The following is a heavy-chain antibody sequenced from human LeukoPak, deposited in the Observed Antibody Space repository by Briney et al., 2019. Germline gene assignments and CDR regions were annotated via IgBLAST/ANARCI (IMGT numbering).Heavy chain of an antibody. J-gene: IGHJ4*02. CDR2: VYYSGST. CDR3: ASTGGYSYGLAY. D-gene: IGHD5-18*01. Sequence: SETLSLTCTVSGGSISGYSWSWIRQPPGKGLEWIGYVYYSGSTKYNPSLKSRVTISVDKSKNQFSLKLSSVTAADTAVYYCASTGGYSYGLAYWGQGTLVTVSS. V-gene: IGHV4-59*12. CDR1: GGSISGYS.